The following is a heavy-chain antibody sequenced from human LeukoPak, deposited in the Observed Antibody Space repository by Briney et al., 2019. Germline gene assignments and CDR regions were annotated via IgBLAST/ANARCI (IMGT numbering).Heavy chain of an antibody. CDR2: INPNSGGT. CDR1: GYTFTGYY. CDR3: ARDLLTIFGVVTGQYDWFDP. V-gene: IGHV1-2*02. Sequence: ASVKVSCKASGYTFTGYYMHWVRQAPGQGLEWMGWINPNSGGTNYAQKFQGRVTMTRDTSISTAYMELSRLRSDDTAVYYCARDLLTIFGVVTGQYDWFDPWGQGTLVAVSS. J-gene: IGHJ5*02. D-gene: IGHD3-3*01.